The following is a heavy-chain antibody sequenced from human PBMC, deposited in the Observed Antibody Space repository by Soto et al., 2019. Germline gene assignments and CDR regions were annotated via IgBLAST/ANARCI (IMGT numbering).Heavy chain of an antibody. CDR3: ARLVTGQGYYFDY. Sequence: ASVKVSCKASGYTFTSYDINWVRQATGQGLEWMGWMNPNSGNTGYAQKFQGRVTMTRNTSISTAYMELSSLRSEDTAAYYCARLVTGQGYYFDYWGQGTLVTVSS. V-gene: IGHV1-8*01. CDR1: GYTFTSYD. D-gene: IGHD3-10*01. CDR2: MNPNSGNT. J-gene: IGHJ4*02.